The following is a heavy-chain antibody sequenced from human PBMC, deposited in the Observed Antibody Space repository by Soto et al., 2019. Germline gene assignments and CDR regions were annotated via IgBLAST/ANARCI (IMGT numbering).Heavy chain of an antibody. CDR2: ISSSGSTI. CDR3: ARDRESSGWYHYYYGMDV. J-gene: IGHJ6*02. D-gene: IGHD6-19*01. Sequence: GGSLRLSCAASGFTFSSYEMNWVRQAPGKGLEWVSYISSSGSTIYYADSVKGRFTISRDNAKNSLYLQMNSLRAEDTAVYYCARDRESSGWYHYYYGMDVWGQGTTVTVSS. V-gene: IGHV3-48*03. CDR1: GFTFSSYE.